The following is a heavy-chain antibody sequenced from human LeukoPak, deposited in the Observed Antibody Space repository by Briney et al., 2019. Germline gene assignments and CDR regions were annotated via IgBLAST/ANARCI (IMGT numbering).Heavy chain of an antibody. CDR2: ISGSGNTI. J-gene: IGHJ5*02. CDR3: ARGQRSTPGPSFDP. V-gene: IGHV3-11*01. CDR1: GFTFSDYY. Sequence: GGSLRLSCAASGFTFSDYYMSWIRQAPGKGLEWVSYISGSGNTICYADSVKGQFTISRDNARKSLYLQMNSLRAEDTAVYYCARGQRSTPGPSFDPWGQGTLVTVSS. D-gene: IGHD5-12*01.